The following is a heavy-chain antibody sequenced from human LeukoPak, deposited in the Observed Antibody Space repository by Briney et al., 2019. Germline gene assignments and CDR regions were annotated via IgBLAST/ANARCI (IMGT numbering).Heavy chain of an antibody. D-gene: IGHD6-13*01. CDR2: ISSSSSYI. CDR1: GFTFSSYS. Sequence: GGSLRLSCAASGFTFSSYSMNWVRQAPGKGLEWVSSISSSSSYIYYADSVKGRFTISGDNAKNSLYLQMNSLRAEDTAVYYCARDHDSSRYYYGMDVWGQGTTVTVSS. J-gene: IGHJ6*02. CDR3: ARDHDSSRYYYGMDV. V-gene: IGHV3-21*01.